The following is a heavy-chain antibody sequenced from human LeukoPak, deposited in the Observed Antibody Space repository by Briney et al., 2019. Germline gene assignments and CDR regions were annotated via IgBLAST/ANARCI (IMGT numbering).Heavy chain of an antibody. J-gene: IGHJ4*02. CDR1: GFTFSSYA. CDR3: ASMVRDYFEY. Sequence: GGSLRLSCAASGFTFSSYAMHWVRQAPGKGLDYVSAISSNGGSTFYANSVKGRFTISRDNSKNTLYLQMGSLRPDDMAVYYCASMVRDYFEYWGQGTLVTVSS. V-gene: IGHV3-64*01. D-gene: IGHD3-10*01. CDR2: ISSNGGST.